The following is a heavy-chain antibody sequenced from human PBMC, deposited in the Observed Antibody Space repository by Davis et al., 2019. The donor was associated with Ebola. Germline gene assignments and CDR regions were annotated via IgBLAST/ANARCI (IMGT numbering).Heavy chain of an antibody. CDR1: GYTFTSYA. CDR2: INAGNGNT. J-gene: IGHJ5*02. Sequence: AASVKVSCKASGYTFTSYAMHWVRQAPGQRLEWMGWINAGNGNTKYSQKFQGRVTITRDTSASTAYMELSSLTSEDTAIYYCARAAAAISFNWFDPWGQGTLVTVSS. CDR3: ARAAAAISFNWFDP. D-gene: IGHD2-2*01. V-gene: IGHV1-3*01.